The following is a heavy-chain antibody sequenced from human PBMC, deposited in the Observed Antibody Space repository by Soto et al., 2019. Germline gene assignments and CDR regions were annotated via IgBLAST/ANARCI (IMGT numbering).Heavy chain of an antibody. Sequence: PSETLSLTCTVSGGSLSSYYWSWIRQPPGKGLEWIGYIYYSGSTNYNPSLKSRVTISVDTSKNQFSLKLSSVTAADTAVYYCARDRRYGDYTSFDYWGQGTLVTVSS. CDR3: ARDRRYGDYTSFDY. J-gene: IGHJ4*02. CDR2: IYYSGST. D-gene: IGHD4-17*01. V-gene: IGHV4-59*01. CDR1: GGSLSSYY.